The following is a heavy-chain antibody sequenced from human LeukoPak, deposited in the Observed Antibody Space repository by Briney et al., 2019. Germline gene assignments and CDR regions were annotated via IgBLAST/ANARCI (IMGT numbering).Heavy chain of an antibody. V-gene: IGHV4-31*03. CDR3: ASCDSSDYYNFDY. Sequence: SETLSLTCTVSGGSISSGGYYWSWIRQHPGKGLEWIGYIYYSGSTYYNPSLKSRVIISVDTSKNQFSLKLSSVTAADTAVYYCASCDSSDYYNFDYWGQGTLVTVSS. CDR2: IYYSGST. J-gene: IGHJ4*02. CDR1: GGSISSGGYY. D-gene: IGHD3-22*01.